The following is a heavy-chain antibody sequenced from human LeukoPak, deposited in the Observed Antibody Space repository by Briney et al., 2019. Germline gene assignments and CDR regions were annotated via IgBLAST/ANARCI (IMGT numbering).Heavy chain of an antibody. CDR3: AKRVRADPKFHYFDY. J-gene: IGHJ4*02. CDR1: GFTVSSNY. D-gene: IGHD2-21*01. V-gene: IGHV3-23*01. CDR2: ISGSGGST. Sequence: GGSLRLSCAASGFTVSSNYMSWVRQAPGKGLEWVSAISGSGGSTYYADSVKGRFTISRDNSKNTLYLQMNSLRAEDTAVYYCAKRVRADPKFHYFDYWGQGTLVTVSS.